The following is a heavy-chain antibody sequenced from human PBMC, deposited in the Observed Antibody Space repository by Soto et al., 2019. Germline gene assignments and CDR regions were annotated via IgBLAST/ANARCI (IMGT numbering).Heavy chain of an antibody. Sequence: EVQLVESGGGLVKPGGSLRLSCAASGFTFSTYAMNWVRQAPGKGLEWVSFITSSSTYTYFADSVKGRFTISRDNAKNSLWRQMNRMRAEDTAVYYCAREGWDGSSPYFYYAMDVWGQGTTVTVSS. V-gene: IGHV3-21*01. CDR2: ITSSSTYT. J-gene: IGHJ6*02. CDR3: AREGWDGSSPYFYYAMDV. D-gene: IGHD6-6*01. CDR1: GFTFSTYA.